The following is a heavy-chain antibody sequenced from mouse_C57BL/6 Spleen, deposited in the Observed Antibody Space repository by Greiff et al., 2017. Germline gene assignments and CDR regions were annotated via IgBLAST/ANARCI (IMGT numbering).Heavy chain of an antibody. CDR3: AREDYDSCYGDYYAMDY. J-gene: IGHJ4*01. CDR1: GYAFTSYW. V-gene: IGHV1-54*01. D-gene: IGHD1-1*01. Sequence: VHVKQSGAELVRPGTSVKLSCKASGYAFTSYWIEWVKQRPGQGLEWIGVINPAGSCTNYNQKFKGKSTLTADKTSSTAYMQLSSMTSEDSAVYFWAREDYDSCYGDYYAMDYWGQGTSVTVSS. CDR2: INPAGSCT.